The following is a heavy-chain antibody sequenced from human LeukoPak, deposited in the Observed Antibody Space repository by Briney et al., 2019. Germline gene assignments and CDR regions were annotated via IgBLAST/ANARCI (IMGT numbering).Heavy chain of an antibody. D-gene: IGHD3-10*01. CDR3: AKVRFGVTARYYFDY. J-gene: IGHJ4*02. CDR2: ISGSGGST. V-gene: IGHV3-23*01. CDR1: GFTFSSYA. Sequence: PGGSLRLSCAASGFTFSSYAMSWVRQAPGKGLEWVSAISGSGGSTYYADSVKGRFTISRDNSKNTLCLQMNSLRAEDTAVYYCAKVRFGVTARYYFDYWGQGTLVTVSS.